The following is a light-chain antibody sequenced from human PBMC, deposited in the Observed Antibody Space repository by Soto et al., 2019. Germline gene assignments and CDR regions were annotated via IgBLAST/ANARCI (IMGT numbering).Light chain of an antibody. J-gene: IGKJ1*01. CDR3: KQCGRSPPSWT. Sequence: ETVLTQSPGTLSLTPGERATLSCRASQSVSSNYLAWYQQKPGQAPRLLMYGASTRATSIPDRFSGSGSGTDFTITISLLEPEVCAVYYFKQCGRSPPSWTVGQGTTVEIK. CDR2: GAS. V-gene: IGKV3-20*01. CDR1: QSVSSNY.